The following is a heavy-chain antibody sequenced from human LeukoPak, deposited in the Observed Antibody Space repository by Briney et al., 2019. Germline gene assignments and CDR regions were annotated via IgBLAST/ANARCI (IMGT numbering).Heavy chain of an antibody. J-gene: IGHJ5*02. Sequence: ASVKVSCKASGHTFTGYYMHWVRQAPGQGLEWMGWINPNSGGTNYEQKFQGRVTMTSDTSISTAYMELSRLRSDDTAVYYCAGDDCSSASCYLTGDRSDNWFDPWGQGTLVTVSS. V-gene: IGHV1-2*02. CDR3: AGDDCSSASCYLTGDRSDNWFDP. CDR1: GHTFTGYY. CDR2: INPNSGGT. D-gene: IGHD2-2*01.